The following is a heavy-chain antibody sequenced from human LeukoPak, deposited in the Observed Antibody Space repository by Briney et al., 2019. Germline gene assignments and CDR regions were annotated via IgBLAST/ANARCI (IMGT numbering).Heavy chain of an antibody. Sequence: GGSLRLSCAASGFTFSNAWMSWVRQAPGKGLEWVGRIKSKTDGGITDYAAPVKGRFTISRDDSKNTMYLQMNSLKTEDTAVYYCARELALVRGVISGWGQGTLVTVSS. J-gene: IGHJ4*02. CDR2: IKSKTDGGIT. CDR3: ARELALVRGVISG. V-gene: IGHV3-15*01. D-gene: IGHD3-10*01. CDR1: GFTFSNAW.